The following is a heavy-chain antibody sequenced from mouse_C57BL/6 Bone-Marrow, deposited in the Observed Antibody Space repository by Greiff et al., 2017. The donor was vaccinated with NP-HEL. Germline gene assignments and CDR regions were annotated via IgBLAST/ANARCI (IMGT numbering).Heavy chain of an antibody. D-gene: IGHD1-1*01. V-gene: IGHV1-15*01. CDR3: TEIYYYDSSYTLIAMDY. CDR2: IDPETGGT. CDR1: GYTFTDYE. J-gene: IGHJ4*01. Sequence: VKLQESGAELVRPGASVTLSCKASGYTFTDYEMHWVKQTPVHGLEWIGAIDPETGGTAYNQKFKGKAILTADKSSSTAYMELRSLTSEDSAVYYCTEIYYYDSSYTLIAMDYWGQGTSVTVSS.